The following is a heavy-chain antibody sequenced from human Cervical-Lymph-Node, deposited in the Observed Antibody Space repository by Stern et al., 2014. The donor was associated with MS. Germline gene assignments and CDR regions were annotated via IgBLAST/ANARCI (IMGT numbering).Heavy chain of an antibody. Sequence: VQLGESGAEVKKPGASVKVSCKASGYIFTNYAITWGRLAPGQGLACVVWYSAYNDHKNYTPTLKGRLTVTTDASTTQAYMELRSLKSDDTAVYYCARRAYGHFDYWGQGTLVTVSS. CDR3: ARRAYGHFDY. CDR1: GYIFTNYA. V-gene: IGHV1-18*01. D-gene: IGHD4-17*01. CDR2: YSAYNDHK. J-gene: IGHJ4*02.